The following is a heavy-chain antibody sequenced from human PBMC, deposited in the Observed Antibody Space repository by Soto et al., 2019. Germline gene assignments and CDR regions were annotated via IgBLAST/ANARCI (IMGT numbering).Heavy chain of an antibody. CDR2: IYHSGNT. J-gene: IGHJ6*02. CDR1: GGSISSSNW. V-gene: IGHV4-4*02. CDR3: GGGGEYVWGSRVEDV. D-gene: IGHD3-16*01. Sequence: QVQLQESGPGLVKPSGTLSLTCAVSGGSISSSNWWSWVRQPPGKGLEWIGEIYHSGNTNYNPSLKSRVTMSVVKAKSPFLPKLGFVTAAGKAVDLCGGGGEYVWGSRVEDVWGQGTTVTVSS.